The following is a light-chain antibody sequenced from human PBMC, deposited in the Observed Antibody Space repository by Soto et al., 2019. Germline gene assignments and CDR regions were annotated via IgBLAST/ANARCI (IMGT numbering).Light chain of an antibody. CDR3: QQYGNSPWT. J-gene: IGKJ1*01. CDR1: QTVDHAY. CDR2: GAS. Sequence: VLTQSPGTLSLSLGDRATLSCRASQTVDHAYVAWYQQRPGQAASLLIYGASTRAADVPARFSGSGSGTDFTLTISRLEPEDSAVYYCQQYGNSPWTFGQGTKVEIK. V-gene: IGKV3-20*01.